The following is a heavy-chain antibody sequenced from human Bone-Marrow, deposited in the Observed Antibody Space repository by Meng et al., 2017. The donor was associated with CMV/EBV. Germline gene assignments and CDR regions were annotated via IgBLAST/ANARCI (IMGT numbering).Heavy chain of an antibody. Sequence: GESLKISCAASGFTFSSYSMNWVRQAPGKGLEWVSSISSSSSYIYFADSVKGRFTISRDNAKNSLYLQMNSLRAEDTAVYYYARGNSYAHIFDYWGQGTLVTVSS. D-gene: IGHD5-18*01. CDR2: ISSSSSYI. CDR1: GFTFSSYS. J-gene: IGHJ4*02. CDR3: ARGNSYAHIFDY. V-gene: IGHV3-21*01.